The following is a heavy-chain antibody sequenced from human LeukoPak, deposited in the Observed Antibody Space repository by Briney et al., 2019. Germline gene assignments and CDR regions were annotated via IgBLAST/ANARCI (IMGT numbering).Heavy chain of an antibody. D-gene: IGHD3-10*01. J-gene: IGHJ4*02. CDR2: INHSGST. V-gene: IGHV4-34*01. CDR3: ASAFFMVRGAAFDY. CDR1: GGSFSGYY. Sequence: KPSETLSLTCAVYGGSFSGYYWSWIRQPPGKGLEWIGEINHSGSTNYNPSLKSRVTISVDTSKNQFSLKLSSMTAADTAVYYCASAFFMVRGAAFDYWGQGTLVTVSS.